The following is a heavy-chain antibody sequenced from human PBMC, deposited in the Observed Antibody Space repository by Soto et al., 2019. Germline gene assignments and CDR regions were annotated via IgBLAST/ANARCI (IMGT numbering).Heavy chain of an antibody. Sequence: PSENLSLACAVHGGSFSRFYWTWIRQLPGKGLEWIGEINHSGSSNYNPPLKSRVTMSLDTSTNQFSLRLNSVTAADTAVYYCARMAGPWYFDLWGRGTLVTVSS. V-gene: IGHV4-34*01. J-gene: IGHJ2*01. CDR1: GGSFSRFY. CDR3: ARMAGPWYFDL. CDR2: INHSGSS.